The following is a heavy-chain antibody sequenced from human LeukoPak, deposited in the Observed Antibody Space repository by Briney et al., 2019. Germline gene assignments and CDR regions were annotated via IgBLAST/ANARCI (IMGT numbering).Heavy chain of an antibody. J-gene: IGHJ2*01. V-gene: IGHV3-9*01. D-gene: IGHD4-17*01. CDR1: GFTFDDYA. CDR2: ISWNSGSI. Sequence: PGGSLRLSCAASGFTFDDYAMHWVRQVPGKGLEWVSGISWNSGSIGYADSVKGRFTISRDNSKNTLYLQMNSLRAEDTAVYYCAKGGRAYGDYHADWYFDLWGRGTLVTVSS. CDR3: AKGGRAYGDYHADWYFDL.